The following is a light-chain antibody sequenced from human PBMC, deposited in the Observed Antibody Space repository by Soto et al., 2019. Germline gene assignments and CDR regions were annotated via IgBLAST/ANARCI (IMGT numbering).Light chain of an antibody. Sequence: SYELIQPPSVSVSPGQTASITCSGDKLGDKYASWYQQKPGQSPVLVIYEGRKRPSGIPERFSGSNSGNTATLTISGTQAMDEADYYCPAWDSSTVVFGGGTKLTVL. CDR2: EGR. CDR3: PAWDSSTVV. V-gene: IGLV3-1*01. J-gene: IGLJ2*01. CDR1: KLGDKY.